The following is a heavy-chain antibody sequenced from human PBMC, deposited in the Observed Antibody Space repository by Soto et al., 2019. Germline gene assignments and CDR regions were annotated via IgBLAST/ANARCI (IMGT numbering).Heavy chain of an antibody. CDR2: VYHTGST. CDR3: ARRLFGSGWPLDS. V-gene: IGHV4-59*13. Sequence: SETLSLTCDVSGASITTYYWSWIRQAPGKGLEWIGNVYHTGSTDYNSSLRSRVTISVDTSKNQFSLNMNSVTAADTAVYYCARRLFGSGWPLDSWGQGALVTVSS. CDR1: GASITTYY. J-gene: IGHJ4*02. D-gene: IGHD6-19*01.